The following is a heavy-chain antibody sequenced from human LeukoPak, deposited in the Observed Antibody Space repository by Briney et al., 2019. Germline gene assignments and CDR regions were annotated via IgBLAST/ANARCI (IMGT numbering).Heavy chain of an antibody. V-gene: IGHV3-73*01. CDR2: IRSKANSYAT. CDR3: TRSEYSSSCADY. CDR1: GFSFSGSA. J-gene: IGHJ4*02. Sequence: GGSLRLSCAASGFSFSGSAMHWVRQASGRGLEWVGRIRSKANSYATEYAASVKGSFTISRDDSKNTAFLQMNSLKTEDTAVYYCTRSEYSSSCADYWGQGTLVTASS. D-gene: IGHD6-6*01.